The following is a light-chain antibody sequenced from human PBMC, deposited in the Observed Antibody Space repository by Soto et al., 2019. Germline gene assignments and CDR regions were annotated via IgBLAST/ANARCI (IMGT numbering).Light chain of an antibody. CDR1: SSDVGGYNS. CDR3: TSYAGDNNYL. V-gene: IGLV2-23*01. J-gene: IGLJ1*01. CDR2: EGS. Sequence: QSVLTQPASVSGSPGQSIAISCTGTSSDVGGYNSVSWYQQHPGKAPKLMIYEGSKRPSGVSDRFSGSKSGNMASLTISGLQAEDEADYYCTSYAGDNNYLFGTGTKVTVL.